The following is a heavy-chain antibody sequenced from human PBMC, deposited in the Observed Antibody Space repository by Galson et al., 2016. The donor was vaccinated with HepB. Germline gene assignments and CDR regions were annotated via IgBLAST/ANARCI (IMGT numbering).Heavy chain of an antibody. Sequence: SLRLSCAASGFAFSSHWMHWVRQDPGKGLVWVSRINSDGTISNYADSVKGRFTISRDNAKNTLCLQMNSLRVEDTAVYYCGRDHSVVLTTAYNWFDPWGQGTLVTVSS. CDR2: INSDGTIS. CDR1: GFAFSSHW. V-gene: IGHV3-74*01. J-gene: IGHJ5*02. CDR3: GRDHSVVLTTAYNWFDP. D-gene: IGHD4-23*01.